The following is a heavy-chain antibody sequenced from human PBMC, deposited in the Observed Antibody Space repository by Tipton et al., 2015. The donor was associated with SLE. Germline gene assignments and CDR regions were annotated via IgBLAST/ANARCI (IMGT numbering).Heavy chain of an antibody. CDR2: IYYSGNT. CDR3: ARDRGSGSYYTHDAFDI. V-gene: IGHV4-31*03. CDR1: GGSISSSDYY. D-gene: IGHD3-10*01. J-gene: IGHJ3*02. Sequence: TLSLTCTVSGGSISSSDYYWTWIRQHPGKGLEWIGYIYYSGNTYYNPSLKSRITISVDTSTNQFSLKLSSVTAADTAVYYCARDRGSGSYYTHDAFDIWGQGTMVTVSS.